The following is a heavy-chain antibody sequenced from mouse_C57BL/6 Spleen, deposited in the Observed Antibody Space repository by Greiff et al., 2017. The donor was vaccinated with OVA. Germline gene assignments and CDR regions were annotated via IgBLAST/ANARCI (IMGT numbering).Heavy chain of an antibody. CDR3: ARPKLRRDYYAMDY. J-gene: IGHJ4*01. CDR2: ISSGSSTI. Sequence: DVKLVESGGGLVKPGGSLKLSCAASGFTFSDYGMHWVRQAPEKGLEWVAYISSGSSTIYYADTVKGRFTISRDNAKNTLFLQMTSLRSEDTAMYYCARPKLRRDYYAMDYWGQGTSVTVSS. CDR1: GFTFSDYG. V-gene: IGHV5-17*01. D-gene: IGHD2-4*01.